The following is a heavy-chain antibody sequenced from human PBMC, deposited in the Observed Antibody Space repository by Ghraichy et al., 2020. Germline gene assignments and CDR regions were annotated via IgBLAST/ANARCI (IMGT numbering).Heavy chain of an antibody. Sequence: GGSLRLSCAASGFTFSTYWMSWVRQAPGKALEWVANIKRDGSEKSYVDSVKGRFTISRDNAKNSLYLQMNSLRVEDTAVYYCARDRNDRDATVYYDVFDIWGQGTMVTVSS. J-gene: IGHJ3*02. V-gene: IGHV3-7*04. CDR3: ARDRNDRDATVYYDVFDI. CDR1: GFTFSTYW. CDR2: IKRDGSEK. D-gene: IGHD3-9*01.